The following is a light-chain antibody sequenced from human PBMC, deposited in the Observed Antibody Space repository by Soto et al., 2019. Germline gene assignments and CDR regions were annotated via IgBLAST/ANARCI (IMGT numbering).Light chain of an antibody. CDR1: QSVSNS. CDR2: GAS. CDR3: QQYDNWPPWT. V-gene: IGKV3-15*01. J-gene: IGKJ1*01. Sequence: EIVMTQSPATLSVSPGERVTLSCRSSQSVSNSLAWYQQKPGQAPRLLIYGASTRATGIPARFSGSGSGTKFTLTISSLQSEDFAVYYCQQYDNWPPWTFGQGTKVDIK.